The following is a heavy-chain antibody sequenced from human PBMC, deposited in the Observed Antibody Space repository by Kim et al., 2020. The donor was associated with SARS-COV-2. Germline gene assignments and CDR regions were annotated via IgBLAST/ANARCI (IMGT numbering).Heavy chain of an antibody. V-gene: IGHV1-8*01. D-gene: IGHD1-1*01. Sequence: TAYAQKYQGRITMARENSVSTAYMELSSLTSEDTAVYYCARNWRKELDIDYWGQGTLVTVSS. CDR2: T. J-gene: IGHJ4*02. CDR3: ARNWRKELDIDY.